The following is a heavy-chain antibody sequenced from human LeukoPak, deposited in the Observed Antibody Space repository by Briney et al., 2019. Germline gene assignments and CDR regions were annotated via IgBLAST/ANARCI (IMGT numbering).Heavy chain of an antibody. CDR2: IDSSSRTI. J-gene: IGHJ4*02. Sequence: GGSLRLSCAASGFTLSSYSMNWVRQAPGKGLEWISFIDSSSRTIFYAESVKGRFTISRDNAKNSLLLQMNSLRAEDTAVYYCARRVPNQVITDYFDYWGQGTLVTVSS. V-gene: IGHV3-48*04. CDR3: ARRVPNQVITDYFDY. CDR1: GFTLSSYS. D-gene: IGHD3-16*01.